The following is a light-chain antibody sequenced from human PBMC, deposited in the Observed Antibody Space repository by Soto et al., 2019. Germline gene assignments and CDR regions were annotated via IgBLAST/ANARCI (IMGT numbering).Light chain of an antibody. CDR2: VGTGGIVG. Sequence: QSVLTQPPSASASLGASVTLTCTLSSGYSNYKVDWYQQRPGKGPRFVMRVGTGGIVGSKGDGIPDRFSVLGSGLNRYLTIKNIQAEDESDSHCGADHGSGSNLAVVFGGGTKFTVL. CDR3: GADHGSGSNLAVV. J-gene: IGLJ2*01. CDR1: SGYSNYK. V-gene: IGLV9-49*01.